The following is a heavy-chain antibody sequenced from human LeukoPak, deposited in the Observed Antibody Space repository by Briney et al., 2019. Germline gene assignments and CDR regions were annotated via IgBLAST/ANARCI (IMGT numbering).Heavy chain of an antibody. D-gene: IGHD3-22*01. Sequence: GGSLRLSCAASGFTFSSYAMSWVRQAPGKGLEWVSAISGSGGSTYYADSVKGRFTISRDNAKNSLYLQMNSLRAEDTAVYYCARSQRYYDSSGYSHWGQGTLVTVSS. CDR3: ARSQRYYDSSGYSH. CDR2: ISGSGGST. V-gene: IGHV3-23*01. CDR1: GFTFSSYA. J-gene: IGHJ4*02.